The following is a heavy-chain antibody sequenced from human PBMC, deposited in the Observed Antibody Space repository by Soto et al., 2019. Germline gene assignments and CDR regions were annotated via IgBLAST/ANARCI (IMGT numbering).Heavy chain of an antibody. CDR2: IYHSGST. V-gene: IGHV4-38-2*01. J-gene: IGHJ3*02. CDR1: GYSISSGYY. Sequence: SETLSLTCAVSGYSISSGYYCGWIRQPPGKGLEWIGSIYHSGSTYYNPSLKSRVTISVDTSKNQFSLKLSSVTAADTAVYYCARGGYCSGGSCYPGIDAFDIWGQGTMVTVSS. D-gene: IGHD2-15*01. CDR3: ARGGYCSGGSCYPGIDAFDI.